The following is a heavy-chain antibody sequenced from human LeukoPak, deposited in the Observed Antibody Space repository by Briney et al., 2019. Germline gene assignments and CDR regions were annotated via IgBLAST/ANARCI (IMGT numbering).Heavy chain of an antibody. Sequence: PGRSLRLSCAASGFTFSSHAMHWVRQAPGKGLEWVAIISNDGSNEHSADSVKGRFTISRDNSKNTLYLQMSSLRAEDTAVYYCARPTPGEFSFLIDYWGQGTVVTVSS. CDR2: ISNDGSNE. V-gene: IGHV3-30*15. CDR1: GFTFSSHA. D-gene: IGHD3-16*02. J-gene: IGHJ4*02. CDR3: ARPTPGEFSFLIDY.